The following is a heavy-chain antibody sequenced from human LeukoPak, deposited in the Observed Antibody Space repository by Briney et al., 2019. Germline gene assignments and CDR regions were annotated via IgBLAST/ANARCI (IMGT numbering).Heavy chain of an antibody. J-gene: IGHJ4*02. Sequence: SQTLSLTCALSGDSISSNSAGWSWSRQSPARGLEWLGRTYYRSKLYSDYAVSVKSLITINSDTSKNQFSLQLNSVTPEDTAVYYCVRGGFIAAAGLFDSWGQGTLVTVSS. V-gene: IGHV6-1*01. CDR1: GDSISSNSAG. D-gene: IGHD6-13*01. CDR2: TYYRSKLYS. CDR3: VRGGFIAAAGLFDS.